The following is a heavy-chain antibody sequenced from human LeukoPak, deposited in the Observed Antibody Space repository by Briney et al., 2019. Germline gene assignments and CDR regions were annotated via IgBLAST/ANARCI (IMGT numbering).Heavy chain of an antibody. Sequence: GGSLRLSCTASGFTFGDYAMSWFRQAPGKGLEWVGFIRSKAYGGTTEYAASVKGRFTISRDDSKSIAYLQMNSLKTEDTAVYYCTRDRREIRIQLYDYWGQGTLVTVSS. CDR3: TRDRREIRIQLYDY. CDR2: IRSKAYGGTT. V-gene: IGHV3-49*03. CDR1: GFTFGDYA. J-gene: IGHJ4*02. D-gene: IGHD5-18*01.